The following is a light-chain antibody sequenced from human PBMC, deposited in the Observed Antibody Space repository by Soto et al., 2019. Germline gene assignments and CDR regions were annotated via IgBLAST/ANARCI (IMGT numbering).Light chain of an antibody. V-gene: IGKV4-1*01. CDR1: QTVLLSSNNKNY. Sequence: DIVMTQSPDSLALSLGERATINCKSSQTVLLSSNNKNYLAWYQQKPGQPPKLLIYWASTRESVIPDRFSGSGCGTDFTLAITGLQAEAVAVYYCQQYYSSPPSSGQGTTLEIK. CDR2: WAS. CDR3: QQYYSSPPS. J-gene: IGKJ2*01.